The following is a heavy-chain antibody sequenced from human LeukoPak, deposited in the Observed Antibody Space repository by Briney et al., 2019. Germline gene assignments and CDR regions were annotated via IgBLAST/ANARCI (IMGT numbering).Heavy chain of an antibody. CDR1: GFTFSGSE. J-gene: IGHJ2*01. D-gene: IGHD3-16*01. CDR2: IRTDGTTT. V-gene: IGHV3-48*03. Sequence: GGSLRLSCTASGFTFSGSEMSWVRQTPGKGLEWLSNIRTDGTTTYYADSVKGRFTISRDNAENSLYLQMDRLRPDDTALYYCARSFGWHSDLWGRGTLVTVSS. CDR3: ARSFGWHSDL.